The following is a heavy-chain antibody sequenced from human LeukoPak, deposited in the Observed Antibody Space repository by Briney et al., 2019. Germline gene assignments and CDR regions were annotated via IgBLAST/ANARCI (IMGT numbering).Heavy chain of an antibody. CDR1: GFTFSSYA. CDR2: ISGSGGST. J-gene: IGHJ4*02. CDR3: TRGVDCSGGSCYSNY. Sequence: GGSLRLSCAASGFTFSSYAMSWVRQAPGKGLEWVSAISGSGGSTYYADSVKGRFTISRDNARNSLYLQMNSLRVEDTAVYYCTRGVDCSGGSCYSNYWGQGTLVTVSS. V-gene: IGHV3-23*01. D-gene: IGHD2-15*01.